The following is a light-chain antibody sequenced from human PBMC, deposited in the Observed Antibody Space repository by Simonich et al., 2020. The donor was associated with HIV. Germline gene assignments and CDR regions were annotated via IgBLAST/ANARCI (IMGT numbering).Light chain of an antibody. Sequence: DIQMTQSPSSLSASVGDIVTITCRARKSISRYVNWDQQKPGKAPKHLIYAASSLQSGVPSRFSGSGSGTDFTLTISSLQPEDFATYDCQQSYSTPPYTFGQGTKLEIK. J-gene: IGKJ2*01. CDR1: KSISRY. CDR3: QQSYSTPPYT. V-gene: IGKV1-39*01. CDR2: AAS.